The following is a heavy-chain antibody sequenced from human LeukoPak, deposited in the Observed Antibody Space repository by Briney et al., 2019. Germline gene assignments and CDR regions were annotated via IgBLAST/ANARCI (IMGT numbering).Heavy chain of an antibody. Sequence: TSETLSLTCTVSGGSLSDSFWSWIRQPPGKGLEWIGEVSDRGSSNYNPSLESRLTISVDTSKDQFSLNLYSETAADTAVYYCARSEGVVGAPFDLWGRGTLVTVSS. CDR3: ARSEGVVGAPFDL. V-gene: IGHV4-34*01. J-gene: IGHJ2*01. D-gene: IGHD2-2*01. CDR1: GGSLSDSF. CDR2: VSDRGSS.